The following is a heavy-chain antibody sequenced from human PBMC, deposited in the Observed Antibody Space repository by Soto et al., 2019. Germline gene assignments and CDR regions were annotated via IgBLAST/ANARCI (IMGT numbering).Heavy chain of an antibody. V-gene: IGHV1-46*01. CDR3: ARDTSGWSLNGLDV. Sequence: QVDLVQSGAEVKKPGGSVTISCKASGSAITRYYIHGVRQAPGRGLEWMGIINPGGGSASYAQKFQDRVTIDKDTSTGTVYMDLRSLRTEDTAVYYCARDTSGWSLNGLDVWGQGTTVNVSS. D-gene: IGHD6-19*01. J-gene: IGHJ6*02. CDR2: INPGGGSA. CDR1: GSAITRYY.